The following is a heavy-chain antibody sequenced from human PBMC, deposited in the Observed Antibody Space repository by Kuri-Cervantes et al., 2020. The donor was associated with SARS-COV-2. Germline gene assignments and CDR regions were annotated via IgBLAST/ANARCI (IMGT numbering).Heavy chain of an antibody. V-gene: IGHV1-18*04. Sequence: ASVKVSCKASGYTFNNYVISWVRQAPGQGLEWMGWISANNGNTNYAQKLQGRVTMTTDTSTSTAYMELKRLRSDDTAVYYCARDRDYYDSGGYWGQGTLVTVSS. J-gene: IGHJ4*02. CDR3: ARDRDYYDSGGY. CDR1: GYTFNNYV. D-gene: IGHD3-22*01. CDR2: ISANNGNT.